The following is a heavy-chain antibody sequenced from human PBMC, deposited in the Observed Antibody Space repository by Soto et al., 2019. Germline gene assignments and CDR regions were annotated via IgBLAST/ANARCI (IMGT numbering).Heavy chain of an antibody. CDR3: ARHSSSIAARLIPRNWFDP. J-gene: IGHJ5*02. D-gene: IGHD6-6*01. CDR2: IYPGDSDT. CDR1: GYSFTSYW. V-gene: IGHV5-51*01. Sequence: GESLKISCKGSGYSFTSYWIGWVRQMPGKGLEWMGIIYPGDSDTRYSPSFQGQVTISADKSISTAYLQWSSLKASDTAMYYCARHSSSIAARLIPRNWFDPWGQGTLVTVSS.